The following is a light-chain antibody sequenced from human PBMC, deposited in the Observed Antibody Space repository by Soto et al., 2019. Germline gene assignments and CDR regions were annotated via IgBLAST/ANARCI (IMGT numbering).Light chain of an antibody. J-gene: IGKJ4*01. CDR2: AAS. V-gene: IGKV1-39*01. CDR3: QQGYDNPLT. CDR1: QGISDS. Sequence: IQMTQYPSRLSASVGDRVTSTCRASQGISDSLNWYQQKPGTPLKLLIYAASTLQPGVSSRFSGSGSGTDFTLTVSSLQADDFATYFCQQGYDNPLTFGGGTKVDIK.